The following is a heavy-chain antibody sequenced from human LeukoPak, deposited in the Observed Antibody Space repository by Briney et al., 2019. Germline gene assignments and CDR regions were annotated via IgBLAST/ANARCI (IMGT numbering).Heavy chain of an antibody. CDR1: GGSISSGGYY. CDR2: IYYSGST. D-gene: IGHD2-2*01. Sequence: SQTLSLTCTVSGGSISSGGYYWSWIRQHPGKGLEWIGYIYYSGSTYYNPSLKSRVTISVDTSKNQFSLKLSSVTAADTAVYFCATNAGPAALDAVDIWGQGTMVTVSS. J-gene: IGHJ3*02. CDR3: ATNAGPAALDAVDI. V-gene: IGHV4-31*03.